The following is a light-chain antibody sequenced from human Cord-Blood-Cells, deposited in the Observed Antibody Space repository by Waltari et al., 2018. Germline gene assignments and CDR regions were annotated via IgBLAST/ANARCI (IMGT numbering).Light chain of an antibody. CDR2: GAS. Sequence: ETGLTPHPGTPSSSPGERATLSCRSSQSVSSSYLAWYQQKPGQAPRLPTYGASSRATGIPDRFSGSGSGTDFTLTISRLEPEDFAVYYCQQYGSSPPITFGQGTRLEIK. CDR3: QQYGSSPPIT. CDR1: QSVSSSY. J-gene: IGKJ5*01. V-gene: IGKV3-20*01.